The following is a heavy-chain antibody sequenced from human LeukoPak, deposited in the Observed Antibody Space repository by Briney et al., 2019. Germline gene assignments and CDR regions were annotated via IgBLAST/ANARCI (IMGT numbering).Heavy chain of an antibody. Sequence: QPGGSLRLSCAASGFTVTTKTMAWVRQAPGRGLEWVSVFYSPGSTYYADSVHGRFTISRDTSLNTLFLQMNSLRVEDTAVYYCASARESCIGSTCYEYFHHWGQGTPLRVSS. CDR1: GFTVTTKT. CDR3: ASARESCIGSTCYEYFHH. D-gene: IGHD3-22*01. J-gene: IGHJ1*01. V-gene: IGHV3-53*01. CDR2: FYSPGST.